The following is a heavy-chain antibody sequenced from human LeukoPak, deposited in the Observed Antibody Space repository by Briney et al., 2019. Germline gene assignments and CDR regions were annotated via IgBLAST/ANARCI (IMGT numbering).Heavy chain of an antibody. CDR1: GGYIITSGHY. Sequence: PSETLSLTCTVSGGYIITSGHYWGWIRQPPGKGLEWIGSIYYTGVTSTNPSFRSRMSISVDTSKNQFSLNLTSVTAADAAVYYCARERSSSGGHSWFDPWGQGTLVTVSS. D-gene: IGHD4-23*01. CDR2: IYYTGVT. V-gene: IGHV4-39*07. CDR3: ARERSSSGGHSWFDP. J-gene: IGHJ5*02.